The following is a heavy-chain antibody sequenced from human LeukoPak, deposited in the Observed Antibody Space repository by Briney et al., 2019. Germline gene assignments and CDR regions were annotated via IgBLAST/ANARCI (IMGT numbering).Heavy chain of an antibody. CDR1: GFTFSDYA. CDR3: AKDGVSYNRRWDWFDP. CDR2: IGGTGDDT. D-gene: IGHD3-10*01. V-gene: IGHV3-23*01. J-gene: IGHJ5*02. Sequence: PGGSLRLSCAASGFTFSDYAMSWVRQAPGKGLEWGSPIGGTGDDTFYADSVKGRFTISRDNSKNTLYLQLNSLRDEDTAVYYCAKDGVSYNRRWDWFDPWGQGTLLTVSS.